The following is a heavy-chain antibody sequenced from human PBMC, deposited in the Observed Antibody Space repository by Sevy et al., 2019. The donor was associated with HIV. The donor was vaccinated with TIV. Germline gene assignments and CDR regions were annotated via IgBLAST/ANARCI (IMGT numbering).Heavy chain of an antibody. Sequence: GESLKISCAASGFTFSSYWMSWVRQAPGKGLEWVANIKQDGSEKYYVDSVKGRFTISRDKAKNSLYLQMNSLRAEDTAVYYCARALVVVPAATLGYWGQGTLVTVSS. J-gene: IGHJ4*02. V-gene: IGHV3-7*01. D-gene: IGHD2-2*01. CDR2: IKQDGSEK. CDR3: ARALVVVPAATLGY. CDR1: GFTFSSYW.